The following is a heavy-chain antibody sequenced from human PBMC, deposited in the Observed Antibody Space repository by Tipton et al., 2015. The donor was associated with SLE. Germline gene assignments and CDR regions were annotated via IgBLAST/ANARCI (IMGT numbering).Heavy chain of an antibody. J-gene: IGHJ5*02. D-gene: IGHD2-8*01. V-gene: IGHV4-59*12. Sequence: TLSLTCTVSGGSISSYYWSWIRQPPGKGLEWIGYIYYSGSTNYNPSLKSRVTISVDTSKNQFSLKLSSVTAADTAVYYCARRRMAPRGWFDPWGQGTLVTVSS. CDR2: IYYSGST. CDR3: ARRRMAPRGWFDP. CDR1: GGSISSYY.